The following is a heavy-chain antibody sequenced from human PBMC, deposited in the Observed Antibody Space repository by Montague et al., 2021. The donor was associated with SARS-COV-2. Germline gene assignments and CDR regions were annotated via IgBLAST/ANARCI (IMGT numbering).Heavy chain of an antibody. CDR3: AREGYYYDSSGWGCYYYGMGA. Sequence: SVTVSCKASGYTFTSYGISWVRQAPGQGLEWMGWISAYNGNTNYAQKLQGRVTMTTDTSTSTAYMELRSLRSDDTAVYYWAREGYYYDSSGWGCYYYGMGAWGQGTTVTVSS. CDR2: ISAYNGNT. D-gene: IGHD3-22*01. CDR1: GYTFTSYG. J-gene: IGHJ6*02. V-gene: IGHV1-18*01.